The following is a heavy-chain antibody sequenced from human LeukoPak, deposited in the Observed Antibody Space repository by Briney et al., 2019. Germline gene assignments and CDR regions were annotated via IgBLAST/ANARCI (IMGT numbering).Heavy chain of an antibody. Sequence: SETPSLTCAVYGGSFSGYYWSWIRQPPGKGLEWIGEISHSGSTNYNPSLKSRVTISVDTSKNQFSLKLSSVTAADTAVYYCARGRVSSGWLPFSFWGQGTLVTVSS. CDR2: ISHSGST. D-gene: IGHD6-19*01. CDR3: ARGRVSSGWLPFSF. CDR1: GGSFSGYY. V-gene: IGHV4-34*01. J-gene: IGHJ4*02.